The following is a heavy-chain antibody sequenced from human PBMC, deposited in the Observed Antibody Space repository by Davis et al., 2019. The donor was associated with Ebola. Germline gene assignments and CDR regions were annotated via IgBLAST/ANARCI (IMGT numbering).Heavy chain of an antibody. CDR2: IRSKANSYAT. Sequence: GGSLRLSCAASGFTFSGSAMHWVRQASGKGLEWVGRIRSKANSYATAYAASVKGRFTISRDNAKNSLYLQMNSLRDEDTAVYYCARDRSHYYYYGMDVWGQGTTVTVSS. CDR1: GFTFSGSA. D-gene: IGHD3-22*01. J-gene: IGHJ6*02. V-gene: IGHV3-73*01. CDR3: ARDRSHYYYYGMDV.